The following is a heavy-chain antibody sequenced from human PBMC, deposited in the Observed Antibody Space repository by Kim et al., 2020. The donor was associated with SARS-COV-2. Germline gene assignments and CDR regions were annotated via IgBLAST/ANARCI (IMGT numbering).Heavy chain of an antibody. V-gene: IGHV4-59*01. Sequence: SETLSLTCTVSGGSISYYYWSWIRQPPGKGLEWIGYVFDSGSTNYSPSLKSRVTISLDTPKKQFSLQLTSVTTADTAVYYCARGKYFYDGSGNPRFWYFDTWGRGTLVPVSS. CDR2: VFDSGST. CDR3: ARGKYFYDGSGNPRFWYFDT. J-gene: IGHJ2*01. CDR1: GGSISYYY. D-gene: IGHD3-22*01.